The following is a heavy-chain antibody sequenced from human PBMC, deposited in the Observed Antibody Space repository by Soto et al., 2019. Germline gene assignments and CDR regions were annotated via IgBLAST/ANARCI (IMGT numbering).Heavy chain of an antibody. CDR3: ARDVETSMDGLNYFDP. D-gene: IGHD5-18*01. CDR1: GFSFSSDT. Sequence: LRLSCAASGFSFSSDTMNWVRQAPGKGLEWVSSISSSSSYIYYADSVKGRFTISRDNAKNSLYLQMNSLRAEDTAVYYCARDVETSMDGLNYFDPWGQGTLVTVSS. CDR2: ISSSSSYI. V-gene: IGHV3-21*01. J-gene: IGHJ5*02.